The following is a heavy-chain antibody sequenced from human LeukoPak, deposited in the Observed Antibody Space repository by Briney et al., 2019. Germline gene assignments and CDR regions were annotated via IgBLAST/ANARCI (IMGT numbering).Heavy chain of an antibody. J-gene: IGHJ4*02. D-gene: IGHD1-26*01. CDR3: AADIRNSLGATYLDY. CDR1: GVTVSTIY. V-gene: IGHV3-53*01. CDR2: IYPDGRP. Sequence: PGGSLRLSCAASGVTVSTIYMGWVRQAPGKGLDWVSVIYPDGRPYYAESVKGRFTISRDSSENTLFLQMNSLRAEDTAVYYCAADIRNSLGATYLDYWGQGTLVTVSS.